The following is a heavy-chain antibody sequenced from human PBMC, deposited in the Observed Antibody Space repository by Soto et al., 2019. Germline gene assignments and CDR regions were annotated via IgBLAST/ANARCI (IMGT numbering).Heavy chain of an antibody. CDR1: GGSISSGDYY. Sequence: PSETLSLTCTVSGGSISSGDYYWSWIRQPPGKGLEWIGYIYYSGSTYYNPSLKSRVTISVDTSKNQFSLKLSSVTAAVTAVYYCARDAFYYDSRGPSSYYYYYGMDVWGQGTTVTVSS. D-gene: IGHD3-22*01. CDR3: ARDAFYYDSRGPSSYYYYYGMDV. J-gene: IGHJ6*02. CDR2: IYYSGST. V-gene: IGHV4-30-4*01.